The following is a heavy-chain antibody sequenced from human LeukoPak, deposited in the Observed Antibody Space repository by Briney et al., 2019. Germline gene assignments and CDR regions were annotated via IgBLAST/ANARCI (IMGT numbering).Heavy chain of an antibody. CDR2: IWFDGSDK. CDR3: ARLWGSVSGYFDY. J-gene: IGHJ4*02. D-gene: IGHD2-21*01. V-gene: IGHV3-33*01. CDR1: GYTFSSHG. Sequence: GGSLRLSCAVSGYTFSSHGMHWVRQAPGKGLEWVAAIWFDGSDKYYADSVKGRFIISRDNSKNMLYLQMDGLRAEDTALYYCARLWGSVSGYFDYWGQGTLVTVSS.